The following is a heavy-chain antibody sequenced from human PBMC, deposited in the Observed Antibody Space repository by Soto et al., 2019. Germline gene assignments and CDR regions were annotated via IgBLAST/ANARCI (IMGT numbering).Heavy chain of an antibody. CDR1: GFTFSPYA. Sequence: GGSLRLSCAASGFTFSPYAMGWVRQAPGKGLEWVSGISRGGHTFYAGSVGGRFTIFGDNSKNTLYQLMNSLRAEDTALYYCVKYTASEDLGENWGQGTLVTVSS. V-gene: IGHV3-23*01. D-gene: IGHD2-2*02. CDR3: VKYTASEDLGEN. CDR2: ISRGGHT. J-gene: IGHJ4*02.